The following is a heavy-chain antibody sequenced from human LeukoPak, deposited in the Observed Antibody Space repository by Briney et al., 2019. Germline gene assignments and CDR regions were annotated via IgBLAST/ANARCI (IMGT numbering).Heavy chain of an antibody. D-gene: IGHD6-19*01. CDR1: GFTFSSYA. J-gene: IGHJ4*02. CDR3: AKRAAGYSSGWYTLIDY. Sequence: GSLRLSCAASGFTFSSYAMSWVRQAPGKGLEWVSVISGSGGSTYYADSVKGRFTISRDNSKNTLYLQMNSLRAEDTAVYSCAKRAAGYSSGWYTLIDYWGQGTLVTVSS. V-gene: IGHV3-23*01. CDR2: ISGSGGST.